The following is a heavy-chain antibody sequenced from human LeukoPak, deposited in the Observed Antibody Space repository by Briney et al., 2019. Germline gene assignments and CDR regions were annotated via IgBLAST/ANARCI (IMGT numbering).Heavy chain of an antibody. J-gene: IGHJ4*02. CDR2: MQSTGNS. CDR3: ARDKRHSYGRYFDP. CDR1: GDSISTYH. Sequence: PSETLSLTCTVSGDSISTYHWNWIRKPPGKGLEWIGYMQSTGNSNYNPSLNNRVNIFVDMSKNHFVLNLRSVTAADTAVYYCARDKRHSYGRYFDPWGQGMLVTVSS. D-gene: IGHD5-18*01. V-gene: IGHV4-59*01.